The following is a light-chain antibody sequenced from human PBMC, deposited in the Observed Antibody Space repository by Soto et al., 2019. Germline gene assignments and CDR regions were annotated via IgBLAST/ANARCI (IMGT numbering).Light chain of an antibody. CDR3: QVWDSSSDHVV. CDR1: VIGSIS. Sequence: SYELTQPPSVSVAPGQTASITCGGNVIGSISVHWYQQKPGQAPVLVIYDDSERPSGIPERFSGSNSRNTATLTISWVEAGDEADDYCQVWDSSSDHVVFGGGTKLTVL. J-gene: IGLJ2*01. V-gene: IGLV3-21*02. CDR2: DDS.